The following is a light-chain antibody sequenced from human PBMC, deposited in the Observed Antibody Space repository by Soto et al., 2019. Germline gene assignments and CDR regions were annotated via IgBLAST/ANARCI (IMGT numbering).Light chain of an antibody. J-gene: IGKJ2*01. CDR1: QSVSSSY. CDR2: GAS. CDR3: QQYGSSPRT. Sequence: EIVLTQSPGTLSLSPGVRATLSCRASQSVSSSYLAWYQQKPGQAPRLLIYGASSRATGIPDRFSGSGSGTDFTLTISRLEPEDFAVYYCQQYGSSPRTFGQGTKREIK. V-gene: IGKV3-20*01.